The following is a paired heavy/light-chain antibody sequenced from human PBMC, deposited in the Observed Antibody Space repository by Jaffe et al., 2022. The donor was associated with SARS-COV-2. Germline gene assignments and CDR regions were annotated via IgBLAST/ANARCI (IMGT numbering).Heavy chain of an antibody. J-gene: IGHJ6*02. CDR1: GFTFSNYW. CDR2: ILSDGSRT. Sequence: EVRLVESGGALVQPGGSLKLSCEASGFTFSNYWMHWVRQGPGQGLVWVAHILSDGSRTGYADSVKGRFTISRDNAKNILYLQMNSLRAEDTAVYYCARGVRYGLDVWGQGTTVPVSS. CDR3: ARGVRYGLDV. V-gene: IGHV3-74*01.
Light chain of an antibody. J-gene: IGLJ3*02. V-gene: IGLV2-8*01. Sequence: QSALTQPPSASGSPGHSVTISCTGTSSDVGAYDYVSWYQQHPDKAPKLIIYEVIKRPSGVPDRFSGSKSGNTASLTVSGLQAEDEADYYCNSYGGSNKWVFGGGTKLTVL. CDR3: NSYGGSNKWV. CDR1: SSDVGAYDY. CDR2: EVI.